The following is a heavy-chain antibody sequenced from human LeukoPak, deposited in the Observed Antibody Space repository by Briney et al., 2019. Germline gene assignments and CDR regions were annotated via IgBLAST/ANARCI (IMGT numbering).Heavy chain of an antibody. Sequence: GASVKVSCKASGYIFTGYYMHWVRQAPGQGLEWMGWINPNSGGTNYAQKFQGRVTMTRDTSISTAYMELSRLRSDDTAVYCCARVGYGDYYYYMDVWGKGTTVTVSS. V-gene: IGHV1-2*02. CDR2: INPNSGGT. D-gene: IGHD4-17*01. CDR1: GYIFTGYY. CDR3: ARVGYGDYYYYMDV. J-gene: IGHJ6*03.